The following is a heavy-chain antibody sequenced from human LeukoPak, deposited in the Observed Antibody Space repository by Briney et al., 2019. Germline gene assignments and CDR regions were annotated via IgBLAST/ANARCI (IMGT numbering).Heavy chain of an antibody. CDR1: GFTFSSYA. V-gene: IGHV3-23*01. Sequence: GGSLRLSCAASGFTFSSYAMSWVRQAPGKGLEWVSTISDSGGSTYYADSVKGRFTISRDNSKNTLYLQMNSLRAEDTAVYYCAKDKFVEMATSRLDYWGQGTLVTVSS. CDR3: AKDKFVEMATSRLDY. J-gene: IGHJ4*02. CDR2: ISDSGGST. D-gene: IGHD5-24*01.